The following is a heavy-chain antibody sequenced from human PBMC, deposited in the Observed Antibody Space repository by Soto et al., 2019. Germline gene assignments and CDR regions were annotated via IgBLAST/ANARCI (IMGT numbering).Heavy chain of an antibody. CDR1: GGSFSGYY. V-gene: IGHV4-34*01. Sequence: SETLSLTCAVYGGSFSGYYWSWIRQPPGKGLEWIGEINHSGSTNYNPSLQSRVTISVDTSKSQFSLKLNSVTAADSAVYFCARLEGLATISYYFDFWGQGALVTVSS. D-gene: IGHD3-9*01. J-gene: IGHJ4*02. CDR3: ARLEGLATISYYFDF. CDR2: INHSGST.